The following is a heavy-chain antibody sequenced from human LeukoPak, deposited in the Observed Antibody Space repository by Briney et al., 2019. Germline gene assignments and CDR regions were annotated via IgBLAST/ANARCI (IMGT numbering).Heavy chain of an antibody. Sequence: GGSLRLSCAASGFTFSSYAMSWVRQAPGKGLEWVSTISGSDGSTYYADSLKGRFTISRDNSKNTLYLQMNSLRAEDTAVYYCAPLGYFSDTSCSDTDYWGQGTLVTVSS. J-gene: IGHJ4*02. CDR2: ISGSDGST. CDR3: APLGYFSDTSCSDTDY. V-gene: IGHV3-23*01. D-gene: IGHD2-2*01. CDR1: GFTFSSYA.